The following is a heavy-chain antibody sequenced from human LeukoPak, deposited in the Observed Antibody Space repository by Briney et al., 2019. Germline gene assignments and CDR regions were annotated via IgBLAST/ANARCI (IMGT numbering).Heavy chain of an antibody. J-gene: IGHJ4*02. V-gene: IGHV3-23*01. D-gene: IGHD3-22*01. CDR2: IRGVGGGP. CDR1: GITLRNYA. Sequence: PGGSLRLSCAASGITLRNYAMGWVPQAPGRGLEGVAGIRGVGGGPNNVDSVKGRFTIARDNSKNTLYLQMISLRAEDTAVYFCAKRGVVIRVILVGFHKEAYYFDSWGQGALVTVSS. CDR3: AKRGVVIRVILVGFHKEAYYFDS.